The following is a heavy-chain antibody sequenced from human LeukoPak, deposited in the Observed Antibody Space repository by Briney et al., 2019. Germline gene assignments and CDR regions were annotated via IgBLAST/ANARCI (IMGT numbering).Heavy chain of an antibody. D-gene: IGHD3-10*01. CDR3: AKDRGIISDY. V-gene: IGHV3-21*04. Sequence: GGSLRLSCAASGFTFSTFAMNWVRQAPGKGLEWVSSIRSSSSYIYYADSVKGRFTISRDNAKNSLYLQMNSLRAEDTAVYYCAKDRGIISDYWGQGTLVTVSS. CDR2: IRSSSSYI. CDR1: GFTFSTFA. J-gene: IGHJ4*02.